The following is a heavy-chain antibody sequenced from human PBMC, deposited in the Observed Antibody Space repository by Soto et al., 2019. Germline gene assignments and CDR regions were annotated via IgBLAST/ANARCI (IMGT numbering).Heavy chain of an antibody. Sequence: EVQLLESGGGLVQPGGSLRLSCAASGFIFTSYAMSWVRQAPGKGLEWVSGISNSGGSTDYADSVKGRFFISRDKSKNTLYLQMNSLRAEDTAVYYCGRSGWHDALDIWGQGTMVTVSS. CDR1: GFIFTSYA. CDR2: ISNSGGST. V-gene: IGHV3-23*01. J-gene: IGHJ3*02. CDR3: GRSGWHDALDI. D-gene: IGHD6-19*01.